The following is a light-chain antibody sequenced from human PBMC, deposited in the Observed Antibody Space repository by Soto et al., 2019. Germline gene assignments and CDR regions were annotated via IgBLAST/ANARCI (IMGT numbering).Light chain of an antibody. CDR1: QRVGSK. V-gene: IGKV3-15*01. J-gene: IGKJ1*01. CDR2: EVS. Sequence: ETIMTQSPDTLSVSLGQIATLSCRASQRVGSKLAWLQQKPGQAPRLLIYEVSFRATGIPARFSGSGSGTEFTLTINNLKSEDFAFYYCQQYSDWWTLGHGTKVDIK. CDR3: QQYSDWWT.